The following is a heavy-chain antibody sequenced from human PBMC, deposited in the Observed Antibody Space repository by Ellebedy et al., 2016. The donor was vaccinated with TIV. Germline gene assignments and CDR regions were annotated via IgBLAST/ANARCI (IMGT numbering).Heavy chain of an antibody. CDR1: GFTFSDSW. CDR2: INQDASRK. V-gene: IGHV3-7*01. CDR3: SSWKY. J-gene: IGHJ4*02. D-gene: IGHD1-1*01. Sequence: GESLKISCAAPGFTFSDSWMTWVRQAPGKGLEWVANINQDASRKYYLDSVKGRFTVSRDNAKNSLYLQINSLRAEDTAVYYCSSWKYWGQGALVTVSS.